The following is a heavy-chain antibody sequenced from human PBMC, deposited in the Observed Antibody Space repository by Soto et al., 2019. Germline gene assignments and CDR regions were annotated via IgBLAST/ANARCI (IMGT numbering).Heavy chain of an antibody. D-gene: IGHD3-10*01. V-gene: IGHV4-39*01. CDR3: ARRYGWLYFDY. CDR2: IYYSGST. J-gene: IGHJ4*02. Sequence: PSETPSLTFTVSGGSISSSSYYWGWIRQPPGKGLEWIGSIYYSGSTYYNPSLKSRVTISVDTSKNQFSLKLSSVTAADTAVYYCARRYGWLYFDYWGQGSLVTVSS. CDR1: GGSISSSSYY.